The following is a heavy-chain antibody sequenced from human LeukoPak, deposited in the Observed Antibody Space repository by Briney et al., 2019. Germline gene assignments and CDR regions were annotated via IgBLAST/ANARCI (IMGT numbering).Heavy chain of an antibody. V-gene: IGHV1-69*13. CDR2: IIPIFGTA. CDR3: ARDSGMATINYFQH. CDR1: GYTFTSYG. J-gene: IGHJ1*01. Sequence: GASVKVSCKASGYTFTSYGIGWVRQAPGQGLEWMGGIIPIFGTANYAQKFQGRVTITADESTSTAYMELSSLRSEDTAVYYCARDSGMATINYFQHWGQGTLVTVSS. D-gene: IGHD5-24*01.